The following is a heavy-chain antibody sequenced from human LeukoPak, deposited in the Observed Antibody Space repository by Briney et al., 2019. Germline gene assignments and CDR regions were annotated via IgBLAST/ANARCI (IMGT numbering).Heavy chain of an antibody. J-gene: IGHJ4*02. V-gene: IGHV4-38-2*02. Sequence: LETLSLTCTVSGYSISSGYYWGWIRQPPGKGLEWIGSIYHSGSTYYNPSLKSRVTISVDTSKNQFSLKLSSVTAADTAVYYCARDPGSGYDQSPYYFDYWGQGTLVTVSS. CDR2: IYHSGST. CDR3: ARDPGSGYDQSPYYFDY. D-gene: IGHD5-12*01. CDR1: GYSISSGYY.